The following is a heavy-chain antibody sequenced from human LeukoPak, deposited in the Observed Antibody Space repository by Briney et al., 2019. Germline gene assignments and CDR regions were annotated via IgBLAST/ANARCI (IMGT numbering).Heavy chain of an antibody. CDR3: ARQVIMAY. CDR1: GFTLSSYA. J-gene: IGHJ4*02. D-gene: IGHD2-21*01. Sequence: GGSLRLSCAASGFTLSSYAMSWVRQAPGKGLEWVSAISGSGGSTYYADSVKGRFTTSRDNAKNSLYLQMNSLRAEDTAMYYCARQVIMAYWGQGTLVTVSS. CDR2: ISGSGGST. V-gene: IGHV3-23*01.